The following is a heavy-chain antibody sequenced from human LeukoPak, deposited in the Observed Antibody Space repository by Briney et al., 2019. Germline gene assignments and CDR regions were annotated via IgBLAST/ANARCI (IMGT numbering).Heavy chain of an antibody. V-gene: IGHV1-2*02. CDR2: INPNSGDT. CDR1: GYTFAGYY. J-gene: IGHJ4*02. CDR3: ARSRRGYSYGYYPDY. Sequence: ASVKVSCKASGYTFAGYYMHWVRQAPGQGLEWMGWINPNSGDTNYAQKLQGRVTMTTDTSTSTAYMELRSLRSDDTAVYYCARSRRGYSYGYYPDYWGQGTLVTVSS. D-gene: IGHD5-18*01.